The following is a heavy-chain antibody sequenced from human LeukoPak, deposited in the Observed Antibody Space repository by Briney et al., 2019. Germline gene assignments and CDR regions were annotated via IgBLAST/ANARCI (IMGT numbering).Heavy chain of an antibody. D-gene: IGHD3-10*01. J-gene: IGHJ6*02. CDR1: GFTFSSYA. Sequence: PGGSLRLSCAASGFTFSSYAMHWVRQAPGKGLEWVAVISYDGSNKYYADSVKGRFTISRDNSKNTLYLQMNSLRAEDTAVYYCARVTMARGVISNGGMDVWGQGTTVTVSS. V-gene: IGHV3-30*04. CDR2: ISYDGSNK. CDR3: ARVTMARGVISNGGMDV.